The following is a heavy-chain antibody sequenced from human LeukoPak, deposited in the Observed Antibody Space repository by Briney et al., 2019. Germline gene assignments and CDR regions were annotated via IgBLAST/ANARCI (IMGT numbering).Heavy chain of an antibody. CDR2: ISNGNT. D-gene: IGHD2-21*02. Sequence: GSLRLFCAASGFPFSHHAMSWVRQPSGKGLERVSAISNGNTYYADSVRGRFTISRDDSKNMVYLQMNSLRVEDTARYYCVREAGYCASVCLKSNWFDPWGQGTLVTVSS. V-gene: IGHV3-23*01. CDR3: VREAGYCASVCLKSNWFDP. CDR1: GFPFSHHA. J-gene: IGHJ5*02.